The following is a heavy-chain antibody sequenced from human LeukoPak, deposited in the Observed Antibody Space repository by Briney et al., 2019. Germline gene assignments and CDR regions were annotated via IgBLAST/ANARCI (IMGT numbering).Heavy chain of an antibody. V-gene: IGHV3-21*01. CDR2: ISSSSSYI. Sequence: PGGSLRLSCAASGFTFSSYSMNWVRQAPGKGLEWVSSISSSSSYIYYADSVKGRFTISRDNAKNSLYLQMNSLRAEDTAVYYCARDTRMYYYDSSGYYYDYWGQGTPVTVSS. D-gene: IGHD3-22*01. CDR3: ARDTRMYYYDSSGYYYDY. CDR1: GFTFSSYS. J-gene: IGHJ4*02.